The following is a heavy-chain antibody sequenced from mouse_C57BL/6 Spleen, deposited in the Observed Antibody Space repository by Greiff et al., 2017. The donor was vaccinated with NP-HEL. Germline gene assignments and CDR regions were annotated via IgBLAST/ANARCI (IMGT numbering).Heavy chain of an antibody. J-gene: IGHJ2*01. CDR3: AGDYYGSSYGY. D-gene: IGHD1-1*01. CDR2: ISSGGSYT. CDR1: GFTFSSYG. Sequence: EVKLVESGGDLVKPGGSLKLSCAASGFTFSSYGMSWVRPTPDKRLEWVATISSGGSYTYYPDSVKGRFTISRDNAKNTLYLQMSSLKSEDTAMYYCAGDYYGSSYGYWGQSTTLTVSS. V-gene: IGHV5-6*01.